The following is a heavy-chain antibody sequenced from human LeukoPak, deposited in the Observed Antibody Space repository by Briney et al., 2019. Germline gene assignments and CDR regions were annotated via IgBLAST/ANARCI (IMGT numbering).Heavy chain of an antibody. Sequence: SETLSLTCTVSGGSISDYYWNWMRQPPGKGLEWIGYIYYSGRTNYNPSLKSRVSISVDTSKNQFSLKLSSVTAADTAVYYCARGHYGGNSVGYFDYWGQGTLVTVSS. V-gene: IGHV4-59*01. D-gene: IGHD4-23*01. CDR2: IYYSGRT. CDR3: ARGHYGGNSVGYFDY. CDR1: GGSISDYY. J-gene: IGHJ4*02.